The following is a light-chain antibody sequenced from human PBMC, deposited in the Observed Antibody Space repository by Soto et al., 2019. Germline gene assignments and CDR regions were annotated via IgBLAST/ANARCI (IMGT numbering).Light chain of an antibody. Sequence: EIVLTQSPGSLSLSPGERATLSCRASQSVDSSFFAWYQQKPGQAPRLLIYGASKRATGIPDRFSGSGSGTGFTLTISRLEPEDFAVYYCQQYVSLVTFGQGTKVEIK. CDR3: QQYVSLVT. V-gene: IGKV3-20*01. CDR2: GAS. J-gene: IGKJ1*01. CDR1: QSVDSSF.